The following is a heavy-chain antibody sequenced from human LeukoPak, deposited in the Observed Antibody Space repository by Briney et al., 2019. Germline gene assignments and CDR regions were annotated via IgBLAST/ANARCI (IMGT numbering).Heavy chain of an antibody. V-gene: IGHV1-46*01. CDR3: ASSRDTAMVNAHYFDY. Sequence: ASVKVSCKASGYTFSNNWMHWVRQAPGQGLEWVGIINPNGGYTAYAQKFQGRVTLTRDMSTTSVYMELTSLRSEDTAVYYCASSRDTAMVNAHYFDYWGQGMLVTVSS. CDR1: GYTFSNNW. J-gene: IGHJ4*02. D-gene: IGHD5-18*01. CDR2: INPNGGYT.